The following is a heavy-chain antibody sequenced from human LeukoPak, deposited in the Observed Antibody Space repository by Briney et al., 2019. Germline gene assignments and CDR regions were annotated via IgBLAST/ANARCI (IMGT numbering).Heavy chain of an antibody. V-gene: IGHV4-61*08. CDR3: ARDLGCSSSSCYGSNAFDI. D-gene: IGHD2-2*01. CDR2: IYHSGST. J-gene: IGHJ3*02. Sequence: PSETLSLTCTVSGGSISSGGYYWSWIRQPPGKGLEWIGYIYHSGSTNYNPSLKSRVTISVDTSKNQFSLKLSSVTAADTAVYYCARDLGCSSSSCYGSNAFDIWGQGTMVTVSS. CDR1: GGSISSGGYY.